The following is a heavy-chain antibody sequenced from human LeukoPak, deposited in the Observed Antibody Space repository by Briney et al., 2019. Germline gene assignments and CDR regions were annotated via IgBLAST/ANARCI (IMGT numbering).Heavy chain of an antibody. CDR3: ARAGYYDSSGYYYAIFDY. CDR2: INPSGGST. D-gene: IGHD3-22*01. CDR1: GYTFTSYY. J-gene: IGHJ4*02. Sequence: ASVKVSYKASGYTFTSYYMHWVRQAPGQGLEWMGIINPSGGSTSYAQKFQGRVTMTRDTSTSTVYMELSSLRSEDTAVYYCARAGYYDSSGYYYAIFDYWGQGTLVTVSS. V-gene: IGHV1-46*01.